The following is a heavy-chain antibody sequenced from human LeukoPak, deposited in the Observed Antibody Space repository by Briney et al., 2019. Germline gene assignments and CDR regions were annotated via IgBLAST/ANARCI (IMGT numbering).Heavy chain of an antibody. CDR1: GYTFTSYG. Sequence: ASVKVSCKASGYTFTSYGISWVRQAPGQGLEWMGWITGYNGATNYAQKFQGRVTLTTDTSTSAAYMELRSLRSDDTAVYYCARQAPCGSISCPLDYWGQGTLVTVSS. CDR2: ITGYNGAT. J-gene: IGHJ4*02. D-gene: IGHD2-2*01. V-gene: IGHV1-18*01. CDR3: ARQAPCGSISCPLDY.